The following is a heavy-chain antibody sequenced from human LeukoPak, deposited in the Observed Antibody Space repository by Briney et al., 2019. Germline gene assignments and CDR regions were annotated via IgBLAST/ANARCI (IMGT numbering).Heavy chain of an antibody. CDR1: EGTFSSYT. CDR2: IIPILGIA. J-gene: IGHJ4*02. CDR3: ARERYCSSASCYSAPGYINY. Sequence: ASVKVSCKASEGTFSSYTISWVRQAPGQGLEWMGRIIPILGIANYAQKFQGRVTITADKSTSTAYMELSSLRSEDTVVYYCARERYCSSASCYSAPGYINYWGQGTLVTVSS. D-gene: IGHD2-2*01. V-gene: IGHV1-69*04.